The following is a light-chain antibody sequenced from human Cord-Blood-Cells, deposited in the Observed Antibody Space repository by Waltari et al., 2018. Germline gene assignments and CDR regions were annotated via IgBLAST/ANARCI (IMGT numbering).Light chain of an antibody. J-gene: IGLJ1*01. V-gene: IGLV2-23*02. CDR3: CSYAGSSTFV. CDR1: SSDVGSYKL. CDR2: EVS. Sequence: QSALTRPASVSGSPGQSITIPCTGTSSDVGSYKLVPWYQQHPGKAPKLMIYEVSKRPSGVSNRFSGSKSGNTASLTISGLQAEDEADYYCCSYAGSSTFVFGTGTKVTVL.